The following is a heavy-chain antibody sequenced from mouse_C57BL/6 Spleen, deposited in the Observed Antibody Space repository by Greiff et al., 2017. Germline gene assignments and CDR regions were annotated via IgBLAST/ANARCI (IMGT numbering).Heavy chain of an antibody. D-gene: IGHD4-1*01. Sequence: EVKVVESGGGLVKPGGSLKLSCAASGFTFSDYGMHWVRQAPGKGLEWVAYISSGSSTIYYADKVKGRFTISRDNAKNTLFLQMTSLRSEDTAMYYCARHGTYYAMDYWGQGTTVTVSS. J-gene: IGHJ4*01. CDR3: ARHGTYYAMDY. V-gene: IGHV5-17*01. CDR2: ISSGSSTI. CDR1: GFTFSDYG.